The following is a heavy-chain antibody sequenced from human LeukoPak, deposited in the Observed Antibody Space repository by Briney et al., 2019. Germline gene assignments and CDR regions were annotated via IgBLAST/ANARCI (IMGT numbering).Heavy chain of an antibody. CDR1: GYTFNSYY. CDR3: ARRYYDILTGPIKAWYFDY. Sequence: ASVKVSCKASGYTFNSYYMHWVRQAPGQGLEWMGIINPSGGSASYAQKFQGRVTMTRDTSTSTVYMELSSLRSEDTAVYYCARRYYDILTGPIKAWYFDYWGQGTLVTVSS. V-gene: IGHV1-46*02. D-gene: IGHD3-9*01. J-gene: IGHJ4*02. CDR2: INPSGGSA.